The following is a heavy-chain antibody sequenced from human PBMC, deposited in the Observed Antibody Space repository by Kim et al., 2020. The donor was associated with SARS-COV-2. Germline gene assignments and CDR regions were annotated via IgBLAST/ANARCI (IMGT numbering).Heavy chain of an antibody. D-gene: IGHD6-13*01. V-gene: IGHV1-18*04. CDR3: ARDSPKYSSSWADAFDF. CDR1: GYIFTNYG. Sequence: ASVKVSCKASGYIFTNYGVSWVRQAPGQGPECVGWISGYNGNTNHSQKFQDRVTLTTDTSTATAYMELRSLRADDTAVYYCARDSPKYSSSWADAFDFWG. J-gene: IGHJ3*01. CDR2: ISGYNGNT.